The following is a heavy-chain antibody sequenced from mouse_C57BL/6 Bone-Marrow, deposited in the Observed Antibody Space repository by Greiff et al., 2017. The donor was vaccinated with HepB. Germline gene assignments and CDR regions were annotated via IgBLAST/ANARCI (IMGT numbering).Heavy chain of an antibody. Sequence: EVQRVESGGGLVKPGGSLKLSCAASGFTFSSYAMSWVRQTPEQRLEWVATISDGGSYTYYPDNVKGRFTISRDNAKNNLYLQMSHLKSEDTAMYYCARTKLGPLFDYWGQGTTLTVSS. CDR3: ARTKLGPLFDY. J-gene: IGHJ2*01. V-gene: IGHV5-4*01. CDR2: ISDGGSYT. CDR1: GFTFSSYA. D-gene: IGHD4-1*01.